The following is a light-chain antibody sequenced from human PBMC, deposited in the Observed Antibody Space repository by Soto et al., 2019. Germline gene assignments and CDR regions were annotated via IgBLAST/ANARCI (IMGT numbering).Light chain of an antibody. CDR1: SSNIGSNT. V-gene: IGLV1-44*01. CDR3: ATWDDSLNNVI. CDR2: SND. J-gene: IGLJ2*01. Sequence: QSVLTQSTSASGSSGQKVSISCSGSSSNIGSNTVNWYQLVPGTAPKLLIYSNDQRPSAVPGRFSGSKSGTSASLTISGLQSEDEADYYCATWDDSLNNVIFGGGTKLTVL.